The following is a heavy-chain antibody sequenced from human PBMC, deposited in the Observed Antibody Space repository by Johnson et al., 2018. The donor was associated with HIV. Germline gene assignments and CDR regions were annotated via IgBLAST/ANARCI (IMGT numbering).Heavy chain of an antibody. CDR3: AKDGGSSWSAFDI. Sequence: QVQLVESGGGVVRPGGSLRLSCAASGFTFSSYAMHWVRQAPGKGLEGVALISYDGSNEYYAASAQGRFTISRDNSTNTLYLQMNTLRVEDTAVYYCAKDGGSSWSAFDIWGQGTMVTVSS. CDR1: GFTFSSYA. J-gene: IGHJ3*02. CDR2: ISYDGSNE. V-gene: IGHV3-30*04. D-gene: IGHD6-13*01.